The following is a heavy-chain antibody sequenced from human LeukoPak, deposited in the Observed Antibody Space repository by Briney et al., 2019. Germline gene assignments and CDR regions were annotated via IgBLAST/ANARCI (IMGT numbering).Heavy chain of an antibody. V-gene: IGHV4-59*01. CDR2: IYYSGST. Sequence: SETLSLTCTVAGGSISRYHWIWILQPPGKGLEWIGYIYYSGSTNYNPSLKSRVTISVDTSKIQFSLKSSSVTAADTAVYFFFKQKTAYDILTGYPLYYFDYWGQGTLVTVSS. CDR3: FKQKTAYDILTGYPLYYFDY. J-gene: IGHJ4*02. CDR1: GGSISRYH. D-gene: IGHD3-9*01.